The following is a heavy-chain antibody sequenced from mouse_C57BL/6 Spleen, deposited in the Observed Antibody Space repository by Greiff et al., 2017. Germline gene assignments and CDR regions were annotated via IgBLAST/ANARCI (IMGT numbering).Heavy chain of an antibody. Sequence: EVMLVESGGDLVKPGGSLKLSCAASGFTFSSYGMSWVRQTPDKRLEWVATISNCGSYTYYPDSVNGRFTISKDNANNPLYLQMASLKSEDTALYYCARQIITTAYAMDYWGQGTSVTVSS. CDR2: ISNCGSYT. V-gene: IGHV5-6*01. D-gene: IGHD1-2*01. CDR3: ARQIITTAYAMDY. J-gene: IGHJ4*01. CDR1: GFTFSSYG.